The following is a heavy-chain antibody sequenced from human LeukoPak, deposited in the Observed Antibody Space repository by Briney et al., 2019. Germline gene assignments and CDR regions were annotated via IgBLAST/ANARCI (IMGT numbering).Heavy chain of an antibody. Sequence: GGSLRLSCAASGFSFSNFAMSWVRQAPARGPEWVSSIRGGGETFYAESVKGRFTISRDNSKNTLYLQMNSLRAEDTAVYYCAKDTPLIGYASGWSRNFFDYWGQGTLVTVSS. D-gene: IGHD6-19*01. CDR2: IRGGGET. V-gene: IGHV3-23*01. CDR3: AKDTPLIGYASGWSRNFFDY. J-gene: IGHJ4*02. CDR1: GFSFSNFA.